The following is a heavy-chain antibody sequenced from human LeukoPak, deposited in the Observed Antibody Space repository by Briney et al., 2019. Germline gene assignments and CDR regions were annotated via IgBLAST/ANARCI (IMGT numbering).Heavy chain of an antibody. V-gene: IGHV1-18*01. J-gene: IGHJ6*03. CDR2: ISAYNGNT. Sequence: ASVKVSCKASGYTFTSYGINWVRQAPGQGLEWMGWISAYNGNTNYAQNLQGRVTITTDTSTSTAYMELRSLRSDDTAVYYCARRGGKNYGDYVLYYYYMDVWGKGTTVTVSS. CDR3: ARRGGKNYGDYVLYYYYMDV. D-gene: IGHD4-17*01. CDR1: GYTFTSYG.